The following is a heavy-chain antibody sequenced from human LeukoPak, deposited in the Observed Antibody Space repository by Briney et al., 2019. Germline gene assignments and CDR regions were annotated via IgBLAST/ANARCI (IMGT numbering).Heavy chain of an antibody. D-gene: IGHD3-22*01. CDR1: GFTFDDYA. CDR3: AKEQGYYDSSGYARFGY. V-gene: IGHV3-9*01. J-gene: IGHJ4*02. CDR2: ISWNSGSI. Sequence: GRSLRLSCAASGFTFDDYAMHWVRQAPGKGLEWVSGISWNSGSIGYADSVKGRFTISRDNAKNSLYLQMNSLRAEDTALYYCAKEQGYYDSSGYARFGYWGQGTLVTVSS.